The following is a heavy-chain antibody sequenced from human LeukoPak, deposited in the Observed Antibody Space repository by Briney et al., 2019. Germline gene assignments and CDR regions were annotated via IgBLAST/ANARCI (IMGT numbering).Heavy chain of an antibody. CDR1: GGTFSSYT. D-gene: IGHD2-15*01. J-gene: IGHJ4*02. V-gene: IGHV1-69*04. CDR3: AREAGSGY. CDR2: IIPILGIA. Sequence: SVKVSCKASGGTFSSYTISWVRQAPGQGLEWMGRIIPILGIANYAQKLQGRVTITADKSTSTAYMELSSLRSEDTAVYYCAREAGSGYWGQGTLVTVSS.